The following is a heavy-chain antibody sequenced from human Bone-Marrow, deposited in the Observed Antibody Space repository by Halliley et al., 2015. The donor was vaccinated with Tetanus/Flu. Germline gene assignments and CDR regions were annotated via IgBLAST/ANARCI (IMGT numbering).Heavy chain of an antibody. J-gene: IGHJ4*02. CDR2: ISGRGNTI. Sequence: SYISGRGNTIFYADSVKGRFPISRDNSKNTLYLQMNSLRAEDAAVYYCAKDLQHSSGGYYFDHWGQGALVTVSS. CDR3: AKDLQHSSGGYYFDH. V-gene: IGHV3-23*01. D-gene: IGHD5-12*01.